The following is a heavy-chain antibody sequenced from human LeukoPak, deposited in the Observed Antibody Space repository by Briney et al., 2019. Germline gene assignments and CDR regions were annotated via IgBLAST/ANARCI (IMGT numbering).Heavy chain of an antibody. D-gene: IGHD6-13*01. CDR1: GYTFTSYG. CDR2: ISAYNGNT. V-gene: IGHV1-18*01. Sequence: ASVKVSCNASGYTFTSYGISWVRQAPGQGLEWMGWISAYNGNTHYAQKLQGRVTMTTDTSTSTAYMELRSLRSDDTAVYYCATIHSSRPFDYWGQGTLVTVSS. J-gene: IGHJ4*02. CDR3: ATIHSSRPFDY.